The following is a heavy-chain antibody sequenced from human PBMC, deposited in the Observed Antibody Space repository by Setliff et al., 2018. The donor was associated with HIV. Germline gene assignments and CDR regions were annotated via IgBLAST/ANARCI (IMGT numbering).Heavy chain of an antibody. CDR2: INHSGKT. CDR3: ARQQHSSDLKIWNY. D-gene: IGHD6-13*01. J-gene: IGHJ4*02. V-gene: IGHV4-34*01. Sequence: ASETLSLTCAVYGGSLSGHYWTWIRQPPGEGLEWIGEINHSGKTNYNPSLKSRVTISVDTSKNQFSLTLTSVTAADTAVYYCARQQHSSDLKIWNYWGQGTLVTVSS. CDR1: GGSLSGHY.